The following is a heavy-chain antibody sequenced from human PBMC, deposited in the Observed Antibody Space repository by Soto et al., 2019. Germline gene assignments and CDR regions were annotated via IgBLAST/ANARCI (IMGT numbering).Heavy chain of an antibody. V-gene: IGHV3-23*01. CDR2: ISGSGGST. D-gene: IGHD2-15*01. Sequence: GWSLRLSCAASGFTFSSYAMSWVRQAPGKGLEWVSAISGSGGSTYYADSVKGRFTISRDNSKNTLYLQMNSLRAEDTAVYYCAKDQLVVVVAATPLNAFDIWGEGTTVTVS. CDR3: AKDQLVVVVAATPLNAFDI. J-gene: IGHJ3*02. CDR1: GFTFSSYA.